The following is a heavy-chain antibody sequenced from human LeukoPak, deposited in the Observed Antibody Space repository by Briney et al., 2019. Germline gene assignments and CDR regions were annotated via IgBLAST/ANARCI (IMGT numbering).Heavy chain of an antibody. CDR1: GGSFSGYY. CDR3: ARGQDFDY. CDR2: INHSGST. Sequence: SETLSLTCAVYGGSFSGYYWSWIRQPPGKGLEWIGEINHSGSTNYNPSLKSRVTISVDTSKNQFSLKLSSVTAADTAVYYCARGQDFDYWGQGTLVTVSS. V-gene: IGHV4-34*01. J-gene: IGHJ4*02.